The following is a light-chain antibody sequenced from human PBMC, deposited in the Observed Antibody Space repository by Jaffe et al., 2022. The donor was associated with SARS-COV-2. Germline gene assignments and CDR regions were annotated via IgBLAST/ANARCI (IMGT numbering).Light chain of an antibody. V-gene: IGKV3-15*01. J-gene: IGKJ2*01. CDR3: QQYNNWPPYT. CDR2: GAS. Sequence: EIVMTQSPATLSVSPGESATLSCRASQSVSSNLAWYQQKPGQAPRLLIYGASTRASGIPARFSGSESGTEFTLTISSLQSEDVAVYYCQQYNNWPPYTFGQGTKLEIK. CDR1: QSVSSN.